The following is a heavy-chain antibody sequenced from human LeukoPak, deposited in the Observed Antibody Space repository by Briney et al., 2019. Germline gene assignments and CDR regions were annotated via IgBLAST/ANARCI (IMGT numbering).Heavy chain of an antibody. J-gene: IGHJ4*02. V-gene: IGHV3-33*08. CDR3: ATDRNGGKYYDY. Sequence: PGGSLRLSCAASGFTFSSYAMSWVRQAPGKGLEWVAVIWYDGSNQYYVDSVKGRFTVSKDNAKNMLYLQMNSLRAEDTAVYYCATDRNGGKYYDYWGQGTLVTVSS. CDR1: GFTFSSYA. CDR2: IWYDGSNQ. D-gene: IGHD1-26*01.